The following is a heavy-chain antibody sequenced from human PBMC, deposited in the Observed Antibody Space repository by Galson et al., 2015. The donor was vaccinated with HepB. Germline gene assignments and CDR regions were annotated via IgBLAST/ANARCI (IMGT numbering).Heavy chain of an antibody. J-gene: IGHJ6*02. CDR2: IIPIFGTA. CDR1: GGTFSSYA. CDR3: ARSPRYCSSTSCLHYYGMDV. V-gene: IGHV1-69*13. D-gene: IGHD2-2*01. Sequence: SVKVSCKASGGTFSSYAISWVRQAPGQGLEWMGGIIPIFGTANYAQKFQGSVTITADESTSTAYMELSSLRSEDTAVYYCARSPRYCSSTSCLHYYGMDVWGQGTTVTVSS.